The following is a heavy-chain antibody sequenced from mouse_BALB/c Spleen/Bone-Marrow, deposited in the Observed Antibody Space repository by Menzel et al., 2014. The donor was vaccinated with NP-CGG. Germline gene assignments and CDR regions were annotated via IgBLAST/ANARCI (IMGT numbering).Heavy chain of an antibody. CDR2: INPSNGGT. V-gene: IGHV1S81*02. D-gene: IGHD2-10*01. CDR1: GYTFTSYY. CDR3: TRRSLLSDYYSMDY. Sequence: VQLQQSGAELVKPGASVKLSCKASGYTFTSYYLYWVKQRPGQGLERIGEINPSNGGTNFNGRFKSKASLTVDKSSSTAYMQLNSLTSEDSAVYYCTRRSLLSDYYSMDYWGQGTSVTVSS. J-gene: IGHJ4*01.